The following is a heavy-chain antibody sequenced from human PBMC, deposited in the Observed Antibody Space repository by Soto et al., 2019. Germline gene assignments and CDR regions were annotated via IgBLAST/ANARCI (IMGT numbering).Heavy chain of an antibody. CDR1: TDSSSFTNSY. CDR2: SSYNGGT. J-gene: IGHJ4*02. Sequence: PSETLSLTCTVSTDSSSFTNSYWGWIRHPPGKGLQWIGSSSYNGGTFYNPSLKGRVVISFDTSKKQSSMQVNSVTAADTAVYFCARHRIEVVWRGFDFWGRVSPVTVSS. D-gene: IGHD3-10*01. CDR3: ARHRIEVVWRGFDF. V-gene: IGHV4-39*01.